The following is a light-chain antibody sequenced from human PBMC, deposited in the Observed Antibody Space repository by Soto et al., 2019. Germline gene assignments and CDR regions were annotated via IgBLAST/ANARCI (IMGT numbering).Light chain of an antibody. CDR1: QSVSSTY. CDR2: VAS. J-gene: IGKJ4*01. Sequence: EIVLTQSPGTLSLSPGERATLSCRASQSVSSTYLAWYQQKPGQAPRLLIYVASSRATGIPDRFSGSGSGTDFTLTISRLEPEDFEVYYCQQYGSSSTFGGGTKVEIK. CDR3: QQYGSSST. V-gene: IGKV3-20*01.